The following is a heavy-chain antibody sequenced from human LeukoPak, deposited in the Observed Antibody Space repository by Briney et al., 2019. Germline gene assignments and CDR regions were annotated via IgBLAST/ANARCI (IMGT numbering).Heavy chain of an antibody. J-gene: IGHJ5*02. Sequence: GASVKVSCKASGYTFTNYDINWVRQATGQGLEWMGWMNPNSGNTGYAQKFQGRVTMTRNTSISTAYMELSGLISEDTALYYCARDIAGATKGGWFDTWGQGTPVTVSS. D-gene: IGHD1-26*01. CDR1: GYTFTNYD. CDR2: MNPNSGNT. CDR3: ARDIAGATKGGWFDT. V-gene: IGHV1-8*01.